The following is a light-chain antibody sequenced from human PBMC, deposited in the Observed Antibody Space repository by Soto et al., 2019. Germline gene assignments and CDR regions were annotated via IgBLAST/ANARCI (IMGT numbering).Light chain of an antibody. V-gene: IGKV1-5*01. CDR3: QQYNSYWYT. Sequence: DIQMTQSPSTLSASVGDRVTITCRASQSISSWLGWYQQKPGKAPKLLIYDASSLESGVPSRFSVSGSGTEFTLTISSLQPDDFATYYCQQYNSYWYTFGQGTKLEIK. CDR2: DAS. CDR1: QSISSW. J-gene: IGKJ2*01.